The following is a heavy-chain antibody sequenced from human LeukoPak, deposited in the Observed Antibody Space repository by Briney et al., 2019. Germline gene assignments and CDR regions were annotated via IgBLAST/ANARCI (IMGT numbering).Heavy chain of an antibody. J-gene: IGHJ4*02. D-gene: IGHD3-22*01. CDR3: ARDLVRSEDLYYYDSSGYYLPNIDY. CDR2: IWYDGSNK. Sequence: PGGSLRLSCAASGFTFSSYGMHWVRQAPGKGLEWVAVIWYDGSNKYYADSVKGRFTISRDNSKNTLYLQMNSLRAEDTAVYYCARDLVRSEDLYYYDSSGYYLPNIDYWGQGTLVTVSS. CDR1: GFTFSSYG. V-gene: IGHV3-33*01.